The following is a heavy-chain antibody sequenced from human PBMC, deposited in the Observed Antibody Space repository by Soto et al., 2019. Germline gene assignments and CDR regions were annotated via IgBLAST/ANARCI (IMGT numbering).Heavy chain of an antibody. V-gene: IGHV3-30*18. CDR3: AKEFAWGSSSGGYYYYYGMDV. CDR2: ISYDGSNK. CDR1: GFTFSSYG. Sequence: QVQLVESGGGVVQPGRSLRLSCAASGFTFSSYGMHWVRQAPGKGLEWVAVISYDGSNKYYADSVKGRFTISRDNSKNTLYLQMNSLRAEDTAVYYCAKEFAWGSSSGGYYYYYGMDVWGQGTTVTVSS. D-gene: IGHD6-6*01. J-gene: IGHJ6*02.